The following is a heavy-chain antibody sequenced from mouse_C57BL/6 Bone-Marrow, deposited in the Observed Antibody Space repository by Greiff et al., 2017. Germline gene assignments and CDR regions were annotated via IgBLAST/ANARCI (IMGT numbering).Heavy chain of an antibody. CDR2: IYPGSGST. J-gene: IGHJ2*01. D-gene: IGHD2-2*01. CDR1: GYTFTSYW. Sequence: QVQLQQPGAELVKPGASVKMSCKASGYTFTSYWITWVKQRPGQGLEWIGDIYPGSGSTNYNEKFKGKATLTVDTSSSTSYMQLSSLTSDDSAVYYCAREEGFYGYYFDYWGQGTTLTVSS. V-gene: IGHV1-55*01. CDR3: AREEGFYGYYFDY.